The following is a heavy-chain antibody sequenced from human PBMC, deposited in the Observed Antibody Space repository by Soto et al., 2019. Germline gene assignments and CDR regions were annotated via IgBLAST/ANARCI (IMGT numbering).Heavy chain of an antibody. Sequence: EVQLVESGGGLVQPGGSLRLSCAASGFTFSTYWMHWVRQVPGKGLMWVSRIIGDGSNTNYADSVKGRFTISRDNAKNNLYLQMNSLTDEDTAVYYCARGTRVGGFGELQYWGQGILVTVSS. CDR1: GFTFSTYW. D-gene: IGHD3-10*01. V-gene: IGHV3-74*01. J-gene: IGHJ4*02. CDR2: IIGDGSNT. CDR3: ARGTRVGGFGELQY.